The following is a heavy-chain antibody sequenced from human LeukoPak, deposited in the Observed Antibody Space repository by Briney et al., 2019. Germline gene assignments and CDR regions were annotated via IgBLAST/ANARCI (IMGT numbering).Heavy chain of an antibody. J-gene: IGHJ5*02. CDR1: GYTLAELS. D-gene: IGHD3-16*01. V-gene: IGHV1-24*01. CDR2: FDPEDGET. Sequence: GASVKVSCKVSGYTLAELSMHWVRQAPGKGLEWMGGFDPEDGETIYAQKFQGRVTMTEDTSTDTAYMELSSLRSEDTAAYYCATVPPWGNWFDPWGQGTLVTVSS. CDR3: ATVPPWGNWFDP.